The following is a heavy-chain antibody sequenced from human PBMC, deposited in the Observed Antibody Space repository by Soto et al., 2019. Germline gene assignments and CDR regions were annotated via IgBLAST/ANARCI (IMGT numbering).Heavy chain of an antibody. V-gene: IGHV1-8*01. D-gene: IGHD3-16*02. Sequence: GASVKASCKSPGYTFSSSDINWVRQAPGHGLEWMGLMNPNNGNSVYSQKFQGRVNMTRNTSINPAYLDLTSLTSEATALYYCARGGRAYPWGSFRYNWFDPWGQGTLVTVSS. J-gene: IGHJ5*02. CDR2: MNPNNGNS. CDR3: ARGGRAYPWGSFRYNWFDP. CDR1: GYTFSSSD.